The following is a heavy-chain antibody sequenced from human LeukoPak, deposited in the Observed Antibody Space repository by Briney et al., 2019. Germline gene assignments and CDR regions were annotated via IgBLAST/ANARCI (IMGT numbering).Heavy chain of an antibody. V-gene: IGHV3-74*03. CDR3: ARIKVNSAYFDY. D-gene: IGHD2-21*01. Sequence: GGSLRLSCAASGITFTGNWHWFRQAPGKGLVWVSLIRSDGSSTTYADSVKGRFTISRDSAKNSLYLQMNSLRAEDTAVYYCARIKVNSAYFDYWGQGTLVTVSS. CDR1: GITFTGNW. J-gene: IGHJ4*02. CDR2: IRSDGSST.